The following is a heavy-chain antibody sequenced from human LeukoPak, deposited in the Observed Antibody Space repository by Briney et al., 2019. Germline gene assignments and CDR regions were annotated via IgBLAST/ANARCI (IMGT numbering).Heavy chain of an antibody. V-gene: IGHV1-18*01. Sequence: GASVKVSCKASGHTFTSYGISWVRQAPGQGLEWMGWISAYNGNTNYAQKLQGRVTMTTDTSTSTAYMELRSLRSDDTAVYYCARDLYSGSFSGLRYWGQGTLVTVSS. CDR1: GHTFTSYG. D-gene: IGHD1-26*01. CDR2: ISAYNGNT. J-gene: IGHJ4*02. CDR3: ARDLYSGSFSGLRY.